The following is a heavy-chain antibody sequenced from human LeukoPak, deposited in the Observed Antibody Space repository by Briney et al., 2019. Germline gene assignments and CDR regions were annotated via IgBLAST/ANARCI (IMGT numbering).Heavy chain of an antibody. V-gene: IGHV1-69*01. Sequence: SVKVSCKASGDTFSSYAISWVRQAPGQGLEWMGGIIPIFGTANYAQKFQGRVTITADESTSTAYMELSSLRSEDTAVYYCARERCEYRPGYSVPRGWFDPWGQGTLVTVSS. J-gene: IGHJ5*02. D-gene: IGHD5-18*01. CDR3: ARERCEYRPGYSVPRGWFDP. CDR2: IIPIFGTA. CDR1: GDTFSSYA.